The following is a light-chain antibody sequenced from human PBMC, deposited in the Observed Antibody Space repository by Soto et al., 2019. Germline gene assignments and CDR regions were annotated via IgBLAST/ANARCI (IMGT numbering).Light chain of an antibody. CDR3: TSYTSSSTYV. J-gene: IGLJ1*01. Sequence: QSALTQPASVSGSPGQSITISCTGTSSDVGGYNYVSWYQQHPRKAPKLLIYEVRHRPSGISNRFSGSKSGNTASLTISGLQAEDEADLYCTSYTSSSTYVFGTGTKVTVL. V-gene: IGLV2-14*01. CDR2: EVR. CDR1: SSDVGGYNY.